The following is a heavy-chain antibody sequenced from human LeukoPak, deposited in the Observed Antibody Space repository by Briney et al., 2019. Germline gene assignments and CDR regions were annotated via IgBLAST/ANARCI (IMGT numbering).Heavy chain of an antibody. Sequence: SETLSLTCTVSGYSISSGHYWGWFRQPPGRGLEWIASIYHTRSTYFNPSLKSRVTISVDTSKNQFSLKLNSVTAADTAVYYCARDPLAIESTEDYWGQGTLVTVSS. D-gene: IGHD1-26*01. CDR2: IYHTRST. J-gene: IGHJ4*02. V-gene: IGHV4-38-2*02. CDR1: GYSISSGHY. CDR3: ARDPLAIESTEDY.